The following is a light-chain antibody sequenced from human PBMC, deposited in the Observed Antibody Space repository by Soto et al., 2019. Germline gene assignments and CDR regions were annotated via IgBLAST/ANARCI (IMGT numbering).Light chain of an antibody. Sequence: EIVMTQSPATLPVSPGERATLSCRASQSIGSNLAWYQQKPGQSPRLLIYGASTRATGLPARFSGSGSGTEFTLTISSLQSEDFALYYCQQYNNWPITFGQGTRLE. J-gene: IGKJ5*01. CDR3: QQYNNWPIT. V-gene: IGKV3-15*01. CDR1: QSIGSN. CDR2: GAS.